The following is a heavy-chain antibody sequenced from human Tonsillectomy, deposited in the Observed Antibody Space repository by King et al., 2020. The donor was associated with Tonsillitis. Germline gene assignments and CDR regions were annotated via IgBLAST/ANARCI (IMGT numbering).Heavy chain of an antibody. CDR3: ARGIYSSGWFFDY. Sequence: QLQESGPGLVKPSETLSLTCTVSGGSISSSSYSWGWIRQPPGKGLEWIGSIYYSGSTYYNPSLKSRVTISIDTSKNQFSLRLNSVTAADTAVYYCARGIYSSGWFFDYWGQGTLVTVSS. J-gene: IGHJ4*02. V-gene: IGHV4-39*07. CDR1: GGSISSSSYS. D-gene: IGHD6-19*01. CDR2: IYYSGST.